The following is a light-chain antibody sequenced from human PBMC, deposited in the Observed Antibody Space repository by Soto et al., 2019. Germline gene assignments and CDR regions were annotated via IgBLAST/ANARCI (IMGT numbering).Light chain of an antibody. Sequence: NFMLTQPHSVSESPGKTVTISCTRSSGSIASNYVQWYQQRPGSAPTPVIYEANERPSGVPDRFSGSIDSSSNSASLTISGLKTDDAADYYCQSYHSGNVVFGGGTKVTVL. CDR1: SGSIASNY. J-gene: IGLJ2*01. CDR2: EAN. CDR3: QSYHSGNVV. V-gene: IGLV6-57*04.